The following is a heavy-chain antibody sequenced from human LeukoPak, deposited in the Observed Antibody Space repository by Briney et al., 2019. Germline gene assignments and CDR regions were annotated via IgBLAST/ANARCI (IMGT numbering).Heavy chain of an antibody. CDR1: GYTFTGHH. Sequence: ASVNVSCKASGYTFTGHHIHWVRQAPGQGLEWMGWMNPNSGGANFAQNFLGRVSMTRDTSISTVHMDLASLTSDDTAVYYCARDLRRDTMVRGVISIWGQGTMVTVSS. V-gene: IGHV1-2*02. CDR2: MNPNSGGA. CDR3: ARDLRRDTMVRGVISI. D-gene: IGHD3-10*01. J-gene: IGHJ3*02.